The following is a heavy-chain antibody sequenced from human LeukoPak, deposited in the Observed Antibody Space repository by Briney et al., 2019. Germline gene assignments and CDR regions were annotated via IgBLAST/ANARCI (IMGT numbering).Heavy chain of an antibody. CDR3: AREAKVLNGDLILFDYYYYHMDV. CDR1: GGSISSYY. CDR2: FYTSGST. J-gene: IGHJ6*03. Sequence: PSETLSLTCTVSGGSISSYYWSWIRQPAGKGLEWIGRFYTSGSTNYNPSLKSRVTMSVDMSKNQFSLRLSSVTAADTAVYYCAREAKVLNGDLILFDYYYYHMDVWGKGTTVTVSS. V-gene: IGHV4-4*07. D-gene: IGHD4-17*01.